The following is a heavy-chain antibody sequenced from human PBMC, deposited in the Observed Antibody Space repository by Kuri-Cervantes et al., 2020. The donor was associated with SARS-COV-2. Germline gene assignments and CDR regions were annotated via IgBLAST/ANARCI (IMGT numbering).Heavy chain of an antibody. V-gene: IGHV4-59*01. J-gene: IGHJ4*02. CDR3: ARANYYYDSSGWGCYFGY. CDR2: IYYSGST. D-gene: IGHD3-22*01. CDR1: GGSISSYY. Sequence: SETLSLTCTVSGGSISSYYWSWIRQPPGKGLEWIGYIYYSGSTNYNPSLKSRVTISVDTSKNQFSLKLSSVTAADTAVYYCARANYYYDSSGWGCYFGYWGQGTLVTVSS.